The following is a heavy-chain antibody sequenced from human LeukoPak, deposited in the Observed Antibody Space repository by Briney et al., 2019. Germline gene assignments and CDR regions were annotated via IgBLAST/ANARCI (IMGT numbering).Heavy chain of an antibody. D-gene: IGHD5-24*01. CDR2: ISGSGGST. CDR3: ASTRDGYNPYYYGMDV. J-gene: IGHJ6*02. V-gene: IGHV3-23*01. CDR1: GFTFSSYA. Sequence: GGSLRLSCAASGFTFSSYAMSWVRQAPGKGLEWVSAISGSGGSTCYADSVKGRFTISRDNSKNTLYLQMNSLRAEDTAVYYCASTRDGYNPYYYGMDVWGQGTTVTVSS.